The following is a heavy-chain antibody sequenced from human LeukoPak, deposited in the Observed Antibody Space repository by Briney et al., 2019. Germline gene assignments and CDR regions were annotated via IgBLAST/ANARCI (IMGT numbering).Heavy chain of an antibody. V-gene: IGHV1-2*02. CDR3: ASGGYCGGDCYSYAFDI. CDR2: INPNSGGT. D-gene: IGHD2-21*02. CDR1: GYTFTGYY. J-gene: IGHJ3*02. Sequence: GASVKVPCKASGYTFTGYYMHWVRQAPGQGLEWMGWINPNSGGTNYAQEFQGRVTMTRDTSISTAYMELSRLRSEDTAVYYCASGGYCGGDCYSYAFDIWGQGTMVTVSS.